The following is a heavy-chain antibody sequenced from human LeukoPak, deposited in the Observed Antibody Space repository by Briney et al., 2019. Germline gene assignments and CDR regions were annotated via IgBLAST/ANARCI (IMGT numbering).Heavy chain of an antibody. V-gene: IGHV4-34*01. CDR3: ARGKQRLLDY. D-gene: IGHD5-18*01. J-gene: IGHJ4*02. CDR1: GFTFGDYA. Sequence: GSLRLSCTASGFTFGDYAMSWVRQPPGKGLEWIGEIYHSGSTNYNPSLKSRLTISVDKSKNQFSLKLSSVTAADTAVYYCARGKQRLLDYWGQGTLVTVSS. CDR2: IYHSGST.